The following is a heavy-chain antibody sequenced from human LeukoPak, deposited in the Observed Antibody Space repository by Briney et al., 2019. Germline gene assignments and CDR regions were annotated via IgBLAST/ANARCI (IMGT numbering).Heavy chain of an antibody. CDR2: IYTNGTT. V-gene: IGHV3-66*01. CDR3: AKDMGIDP. Sequence: PGGSLRLSCAASGFSVSNNYVNWVRQAPGKGLEWVAVIYTNGTTNAADSAKGRFTIPRAHSKSTVFLQMHGLRPEDTAVYYCAKDMGIDPWGQGTLVTVSS. D-gene: IGHD2-15*01. CDR1: GFSVSNNY. J-gene: IGHJ5*02.